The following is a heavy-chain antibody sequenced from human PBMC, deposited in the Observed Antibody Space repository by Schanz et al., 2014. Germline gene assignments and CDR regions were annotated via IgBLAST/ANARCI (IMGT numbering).Heavy chain of an antibody. V-gene: IGHV3-30*04. D-gene: IGHD6-19*01. Sequence: LVESGGGVVQPGRSLRLSCAASGFTFSSYAMHWVRQAPGKGLEWVAVISYDGSNKYYADSVKGRFTISRDNSKNTLYLQMNSLRAEDTAVYYCAREKESVAARGYYYYYGMDVWGQGTTVTVSS. CDR2: ISYDGSNK. CDR1: GFTFSSYA. CDR3: AREKESVAARGYYYYYGMDV. J-gene: IGHJ6*02.